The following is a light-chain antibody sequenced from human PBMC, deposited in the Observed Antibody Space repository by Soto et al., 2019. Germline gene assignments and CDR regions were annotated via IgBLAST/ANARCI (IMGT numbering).Light chain of an antibody. J-gene: IGKJ2*01. CDR2: GAS. Sequence: IVLTQCPGTLSLSPGERATLSCRASQSVSSTYLAWYQQNPGQSPRLLIYGASSRATGIPDRFSGSGSGTNVTLTISRLEAEDFAVYFCQQYGSSSYTLGQGTKLEIK. V-gene: IGKV3-20*01. CDR1: QSVSSTY. CDR3: QQYGSSSYT.